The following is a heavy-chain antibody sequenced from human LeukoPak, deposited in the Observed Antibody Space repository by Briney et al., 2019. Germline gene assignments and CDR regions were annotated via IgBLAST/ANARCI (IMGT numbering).Heavy chain of an antibody. CDR3: ARGSWSGYYSAYYYMDV. V-gene: IGHV4-61*01. D-gene: IGHD3-3*01. J-gene: IGHJ6*03. CDR2: IYYSGST. Sequence: SETLSLTCTVSGGSISSGSYYWSWIRQPPGKGLEWIGYIYYSGSTNYNPSLKSRVTISVDTSKNQFSLKLSSVTAADTAVYYCARGSWSGYYSAYYYMDVWGKGTTVTVSS. CDR1: GGSISSGSYY.